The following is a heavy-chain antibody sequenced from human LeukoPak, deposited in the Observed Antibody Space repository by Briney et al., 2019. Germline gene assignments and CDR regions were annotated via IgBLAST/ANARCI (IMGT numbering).Heavy chain of an antibody. CDR1: GGTFRSNA. V-gene: IGHV1-69*01. D-gene: IGHD4-17*01. CDR2: ITPIFGTA. Sequence: ASVKVSCKASGGTFRSNAISWVRQAPGQGLEWMGGITPIFGTANYAQKFQGRVTITAVESMSTAYMELSSLRSEDTAVYYCARVPTVTNWFDPWGQGTLVTVSS. CDR3: ARVPTVTNWFDP. J-gene: IGHJ5*02.